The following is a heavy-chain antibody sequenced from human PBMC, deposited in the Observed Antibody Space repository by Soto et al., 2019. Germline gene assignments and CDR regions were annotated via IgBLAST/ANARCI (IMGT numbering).Heavy chain of an antibody. Sequence: GGSLRLSCTASGFSFSSYTMNWVRQAPGKGLQWVASITNRGTHTYSADSVKGRFIISRDNDKNSLYLQMNNLRAEDTATYYCARAHEVAWFDSWGLGALVTVPQ. CDR1: GFSFSSYT. CDR2: ITNRGTHT. J-gene: IGHJ5*01. CDR3: ARAHEVAWFDS. D-gene: IGHD2-15*01. V-gene: IGHV3-21*06.